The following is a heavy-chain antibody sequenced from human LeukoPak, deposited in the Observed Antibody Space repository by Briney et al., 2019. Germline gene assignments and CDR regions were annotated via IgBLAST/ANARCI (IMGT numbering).Heavy chain of an antibody. CDR1: GRSFSGYY. Sequence: SETLSLTCAVYGRSFSGYYWSWIRQPPGKGLEWIGEINHSGSTNYNPSLKSRVTISVDTSKNQFSLKLSSMTAADTAVYYCAGLYETPLVAADYWGQGTLVTVSS. D-gene: IGHD2-15*01. V-gene: IGHV4-34*01. CDR3: AGLYETPLVAADY. J-gene: IGHJ4*02. CDR2: INHSGST.